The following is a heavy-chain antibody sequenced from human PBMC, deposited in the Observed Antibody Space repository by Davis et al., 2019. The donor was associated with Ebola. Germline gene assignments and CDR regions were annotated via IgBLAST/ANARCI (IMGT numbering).Heavy chain of an antibody. V-gene: IGHV1-69*06. CDR2: IIPIFGTA. CDR3: ARGWSSWYNWFDP. CDR1: GGTFSSYA. Sequence: SVQVSCKASGGTFSSYAISWVRQAPGHGLEWMGGIIPIFGTANYAQKFQGRVTITADKSTSTAYMELSSLRSEDTAVYYCARGWSSWYNWFDPWGQGTLVTVSS. J-gene: IGHJ5*02. D-gene: IGHD6-13*01.